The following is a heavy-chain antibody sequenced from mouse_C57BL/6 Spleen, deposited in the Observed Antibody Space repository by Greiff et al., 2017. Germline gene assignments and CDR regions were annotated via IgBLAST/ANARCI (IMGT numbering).Heavy chain of an antibody. CDR3: TSSHYYGYAMDY. Sequence: VKLMESGAELVRPGASVTLSCKASGYTFTDYEMHWVKQTPVHGLEWIGAIDPETGGTAYNQKFKGKAILTADKSSSTAYMELRSLTSEDSAVYYCTSSHYYGYAMDYWGQGTSVTVSS. D-gene: IGHD1-2*01. CDR2: IDPETGGT. CDR1: GYTFTDYE. J-gene: IGHJ4*01. V-gene: IGHV1-15*01.